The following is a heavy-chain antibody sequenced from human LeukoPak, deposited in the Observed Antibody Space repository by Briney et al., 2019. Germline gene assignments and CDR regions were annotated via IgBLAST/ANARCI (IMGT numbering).Heavy chain of an antibody. CDR2: IYYSGST. Sequence: SETLSLTCTVSGGSISSYYWSWIRQPPGKGLEWIGYIYYSGSTNYNPSLKSRVTISVDTSKNQFSLKLSSVTAADMAVYYCARAHILTGYAFDYWGQGTLVTVSS. J-gene: IGHJ4*02. D-gene: IGHD3-9*01. CDR3: ARAHILTGYAFDY. CDR1: GGSISSYY. V-gene: IGHV4-59*01.